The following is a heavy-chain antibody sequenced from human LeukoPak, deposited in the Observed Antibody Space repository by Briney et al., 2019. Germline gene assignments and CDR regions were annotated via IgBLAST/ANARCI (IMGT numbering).Heavy chain of an antibody. Sequence: ASVKVSCKASGYTFTSYDIHWVRQATGQGLEWMGWMNPNSGNTGYAQKFQGRVTMTRNTSISTAYMELSSLRSEDTAVYYCARASRRAAAGLGRYFDYWGQGTLVTVSS. D-gene: IGHD6-13*01. J-gene: IGHJ4*02. CDR1: GYTFTSYD. V-gene: IGHV1-8*01. CDR3: ARASRRAAAGLGRYFDY. CDR2: MNPNSGNT.